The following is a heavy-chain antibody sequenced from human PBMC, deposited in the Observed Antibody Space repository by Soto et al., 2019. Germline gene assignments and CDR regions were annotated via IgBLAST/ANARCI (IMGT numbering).Heavy chain of an antibody. D-gene: IGHD1-1*01. CDR3: ATDRDWKIDY. CDR2: ISHDGTIT. Sequence: EMQLVESGGGLVQPGGSLRLSCAGPGFTFGGYVMHWARQAPGQGLMWVSRISHDGTITSYADSVKGRFTISRDNAKNTLYLQMNSLRAEDTAVYYCATDRDWKIDYWGQGTLVIVSS. J-gene: IGHJ4*02. CDR1: GFTFGGYV. V-gene: IGHV3-74*01.